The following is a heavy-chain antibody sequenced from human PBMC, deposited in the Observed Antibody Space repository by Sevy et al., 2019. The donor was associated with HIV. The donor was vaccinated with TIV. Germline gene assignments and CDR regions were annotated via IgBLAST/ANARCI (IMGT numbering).Heavy chain of an antibody. CDR3: TTVGMIRRADLDY. J-gene: IGHJ4*02. CDR2: IRGMTDSRTT. V-gene: IGHV3-15*01. CDR1: GFTFSNAW. Sequence: GGSLRLSCAASGFTFSNAWMSWVRQTAGKGLEWVGRIRGMTDSRTTDYAAPVKGRFTISTDDSKDTLYLQIDMLKTEDTGVYYCTTVGMIRRADLDYWGRGTLVTVSS. D-gene: IGHD3-10*01.